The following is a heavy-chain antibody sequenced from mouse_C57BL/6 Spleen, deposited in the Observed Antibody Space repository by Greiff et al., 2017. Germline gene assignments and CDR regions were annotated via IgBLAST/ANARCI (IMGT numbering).Heavy chain of an antibody. D-gene: IGHD2-4*01. V-gene: IGHV5-6*01. Sequence: EVKLVESGGDLVKPGGSLKLSCAASGFTFSSYGMSWVRQTPDKRLEWVATISSGGSYTYYTDSVKGRFTISRDNAKNTLYMQMSSLKSEDTAMYYCARQWNDYEGAFAYWGQGTLVTVSA. CDR1: GFTFSSYG. J-gene: IGHJ3*01. CDR2: ISSGGSYT. CDR3: ARQWNDYEGAFAY.